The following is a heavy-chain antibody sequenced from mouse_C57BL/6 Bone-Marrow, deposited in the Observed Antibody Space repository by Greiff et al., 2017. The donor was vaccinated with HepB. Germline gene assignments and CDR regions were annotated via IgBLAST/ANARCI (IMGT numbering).Heavy chain of an antibody. CDR2: IWSGGST. V-gene: IGHV2-2*01. CDR1: GFSLTSYG. D-gene: IGHD1-1*01. J-gene: IGHJ1*03. CDR3: ASSYYYGSSYWYFDV. Sequence: VQLQQSGPGLVQPSQSLSITCTVSGFSLTSYGVHWVRQSPGKGLEWLGVIWSGGSTDYNAAFISSLSISKDNSKSQVFFKMYSLQADDTAIYYCASSYYYGSSYWYFDVWGTGTTVTVSS.